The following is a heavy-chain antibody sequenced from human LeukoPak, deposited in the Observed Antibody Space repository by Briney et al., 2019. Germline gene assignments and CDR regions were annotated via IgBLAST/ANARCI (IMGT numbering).Heavy chain of an antibody. J-gene: IGHJ4*02. CDR3: AKAPEYDFWSALTGDY. D-gene: IGHD3-3*01. V-gene: IGHV3-23*01. CDR1: GFSFNTYS. CDR2: ISGSGGST. Sequence: PGGSLRLSCAASGFSFNTYSMNWVRQAPGKGLEWVSAISGSGGSTYYADSVKGRFTISRDNSKNTLYLQMNSLRAEDTAVYYCAKAPEYDFWSALTGDYWGQGTLVTVSS.